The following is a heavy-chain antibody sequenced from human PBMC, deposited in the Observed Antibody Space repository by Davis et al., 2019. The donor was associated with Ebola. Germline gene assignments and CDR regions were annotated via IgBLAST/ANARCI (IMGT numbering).Heavy chain of an antibody. V-gene: IGHV3-23*01. D-gene: IGHD6-13*01. CDR1: GFTFSSYA. J-gene: IGHJ4*02. CDR2: ISGSGGST. CDR3: AKDRTSSSWYESGY. Sequence: GESLKISCAASGFTFSSYAMSWVRQAPGKGLEWVSVISGSGGSTYYADSVKGRFTISRDNSKNTLYLQMNSLRAEDTAVYYCAKDRTSSSWYESGYWGQGTLVTVSS.